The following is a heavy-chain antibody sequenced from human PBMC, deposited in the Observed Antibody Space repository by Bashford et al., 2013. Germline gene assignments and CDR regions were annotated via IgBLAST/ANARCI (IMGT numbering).Heavy chain of an antibody. CDR2: ITRSGDDT. J-gene: IGHJ4*02. CDR1: GIPFSSYA. CDR3: AKGSGSYPFDY. V-gene: IGHV3-23*01. D-gene: IGHD1-26*01. Sequence: GSLRLSCAASGIPFSSYAMSWVRQTPGKGLEWVSTITRSGDDTYYADSVKGRFTVSRDNSKNTLYLQMNTLRAEDTAVYYCAKGSGSYPFDYWGQGTLVTVSS.